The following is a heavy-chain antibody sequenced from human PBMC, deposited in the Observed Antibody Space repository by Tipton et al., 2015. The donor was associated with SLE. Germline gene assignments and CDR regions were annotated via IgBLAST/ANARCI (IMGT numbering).Heavy chain of an antibody. J-gene: IGHJ4*02. V-gene: IGHV3-49*04. CDR1: GCTFSKAS. D-gene: IGHD2-15*01. CDR2: IRSKAYGGTT. Sequence: SLRLSCAASGCTFSKASINWVRQAPGKGLEWVGFIRSKAYGGTTEYAASVKGRFTISRDDSKSIAYLQMNSLKTEDTAVYYCTRDLWVGGGSCHEDWGQGTLVTVSS. CDR3: TRDLWVGGGSCHED.